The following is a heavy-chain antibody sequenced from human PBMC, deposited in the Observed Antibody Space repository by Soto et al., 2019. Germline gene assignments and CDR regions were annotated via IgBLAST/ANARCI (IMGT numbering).Heavy chain of an antibody. CDR3: ARDPYYDILTGYYDYYYYGMDV. CDR1: GGSISSSNW. V-gene: IGHV4-4*02. D-gene: IGHD3-9*01. Sequence: SETLSLTCAVSGGSISSSNWWSWVRQPPGKGLEWIGEIYHSGSTNYNPSLKSRVTISVDKSKNQFSLKLSSVTAADTAVYYCARDPYYDILTGYYDYYYYGMDVWGQGTKVTVSS. CDR2: IYHSGST. J-gene: IGHJ6*02.